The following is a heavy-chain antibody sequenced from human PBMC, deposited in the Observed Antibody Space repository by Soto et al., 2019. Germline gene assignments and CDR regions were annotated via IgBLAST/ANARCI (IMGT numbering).Heavy chain of an antibody. CDR1: GFTFSVYA. J-gene: IGHJ6*02. D-gene: IGHD2-21*02. V-gene: IGHV3-23*01. Sequence: GGSLRLSCAATGFTFSVYAMAWVRQAPGKGLEWVSAVTANGGSTYSADSVKGRFTISRDNSKNTLFLQMNSLRAEDTAVYYCASLGVGDWANYYYYYGMDVWGQGTTVTVSS. CDR3: ASLGVGDWANYYYYYGMDV. CDR2: VTANGGST.